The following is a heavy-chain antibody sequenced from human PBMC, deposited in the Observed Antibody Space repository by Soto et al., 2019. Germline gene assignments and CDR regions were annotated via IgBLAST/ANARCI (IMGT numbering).Heavy chain of an antibody. V-gene: IGHV1-18*01. D-gene: IGHD6-13*01. Sequence: ASVKVSCKASGYTFTSYGISWVRQAPGQGLEWMGWISAYNGNTNYAQKLQGRVTMTTDTSTSTAYMELRSLRSDDTAVYYCARDAQQQLVTWGVYYYYYMDVWGKGTTVTVSS. J-gene: IGHJ6*03. CDR2: ISAYNGNT. CDR3: ARDAQQQLVTWGVYYYYYMDV. CDR1: GYTFTSYG.